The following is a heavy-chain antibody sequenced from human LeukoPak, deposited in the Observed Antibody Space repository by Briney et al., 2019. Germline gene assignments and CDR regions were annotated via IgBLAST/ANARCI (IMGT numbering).Heavy chain of an antibody. CDR2: IWYDGSNK. CDR3: ARGVVVTARLLDY. D-gene: IGHD2-21*02. CDR1: GFTFSSYA. Sequence: GGSLRLSCAASGFTFSSYAMHWVRQAPGKGLEWVAVIWYDGSNKYYADSVKGRFTISRDNPKNTLYLQMNSLRAEDTAVYYCARGVVVTARLLDYWGQGTLVTVSS. J-gene: IGHJ4*02. V-gene: IGHV3-33*08.